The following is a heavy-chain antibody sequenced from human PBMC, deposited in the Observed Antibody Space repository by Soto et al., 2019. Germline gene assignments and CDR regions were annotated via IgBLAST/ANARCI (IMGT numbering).Heavy chain of an antibody. J-gene: IGHJ4*02. CDR3: TVNVDTAMVSSPY. CDR1: GFTFGDYA. CDR2: IRSKAYGGTT. V-gene: IGHV3-49*03. Sequence: GGSLRLSCTASGFTFGDYAMSWFRQAPGKGLEWVGFIRSKAYGGTTEYAASVKGRFTISSDDSKSIAYLQMNSLKTEDTAVYYCTVNVDTAMVSSPYWGQGTLVTVSS. D-gene: IGHD5-18*01.